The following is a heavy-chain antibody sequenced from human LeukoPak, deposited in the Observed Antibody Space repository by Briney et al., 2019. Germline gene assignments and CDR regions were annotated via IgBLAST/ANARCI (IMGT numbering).Heavy chain of an antibody. Sequence: SVKVSCKAPGGTFSSYAISWVRQAPGQGLEWMGGIIPIFGTANYAQKFQGRVTITTDESTSTAYMELSSLRSEDTAVYYCARDDGSYSKLRYWGQGTLVTVSS. D-gene: IGHD1-26*01. CDR1: GGTFSSYA. CDR2: IIPIFGTA. V-gene: IGHV1-69*05. CDR3: ARDDGSYSKLRY. J-gene: IGHJ4*02.